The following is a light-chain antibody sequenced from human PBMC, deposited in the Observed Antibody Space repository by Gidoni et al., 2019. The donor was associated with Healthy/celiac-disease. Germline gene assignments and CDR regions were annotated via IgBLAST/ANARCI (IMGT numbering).Light chain of an antibody. CDR1: QSFSSY. CDR2: AAS. J-gene: IGKJ1*01. CDR3: QQSYSTPPWT. V-gene: IGKV1-39*01. Sequence: DIQMTQSPSSLSASVGDRVTITCRASQSFSSYLNWYQQKPGKAPKLLIYAASSLQSGVPSRFSGSGSGTDFTLTISSLQPEDFATYYCQQSYSTPPWTFGQGTKVEIK.